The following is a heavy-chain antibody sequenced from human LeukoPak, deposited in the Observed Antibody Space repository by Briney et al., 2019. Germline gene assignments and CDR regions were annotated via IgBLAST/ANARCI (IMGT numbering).Heavy chain of an antibody. CDR1: GYTFTSYG. Sequence: ASVKVSCXASGYTFTSYGISWVRQAPGQGLEWMGWISGNNGNTNYAQHLQGRVTMTTDTSTSTAYMELRSLRSDDTAVYYCARDVFSTYYYDSSGLGDAFEIWGRGKMVTVSS. V-gene: IGHV1-18*01. J-gene: IGHJ3*02. CDR3: ARDVFSTYYYDSSGLGDAFEI. D-gene: IGHD3-22*01. CDR2: ISGNNGNT.